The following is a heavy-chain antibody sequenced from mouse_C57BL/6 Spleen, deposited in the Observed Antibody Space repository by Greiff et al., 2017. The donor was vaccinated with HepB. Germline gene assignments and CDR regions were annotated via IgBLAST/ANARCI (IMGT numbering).Heavy chain of an antibody. D-gene: IGHD2-10*01. Sequence: QVQLQQSGAELAKPGASVKLSCKASGYTFTSYWMHWVKQRPGQGLEWIGYINHSSGYTKYNQKFKDKAKLTADKSSSTAYMQLSSLTYEESEVYYCARSSYYGVDDWGQGTTLTVSS. CDR1: GYTFTSYW. CDR2: INHSSGYT. J-gene: IGHJ2*01. CDR3: ARSSYYGVDD. V-gene: IGHV1-7*01.